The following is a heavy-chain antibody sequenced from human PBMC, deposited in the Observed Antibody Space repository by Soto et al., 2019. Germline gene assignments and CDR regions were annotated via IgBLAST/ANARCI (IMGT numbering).Heavy chain of an antibody. V-gene: IGHV6-1*01. Sequence: PSQTLSLTCAISGDSVSSNSAAWNWIRQSPSRGLEWLGRTYYRSKWYNDYAVSVKSRITINPDTSENQFSLQLNSVTPEDTAVYYCASVQTHDGPFDYWGQGTLVTVSS. CDR1: GDSVSSNSAA. D-gene: IGHD3-10*02. CDR2: TYYRSKWYN. J-gene: IGHJ4*02. CDR3: ASVQTHDGPFDY.